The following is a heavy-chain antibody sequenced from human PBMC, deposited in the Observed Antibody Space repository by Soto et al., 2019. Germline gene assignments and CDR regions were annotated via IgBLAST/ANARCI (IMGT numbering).Heavy chain of an antibody. CDR1: GFTFTNYA. CDR2: LTGSGGNT. CDR3: AKSPVRAGTWPYYFDS. V-gene: IGHV3-23*01. D-gene: IGHD6-19*01. Sequence: EVQLLESGGGLVQPGGSLRLSCAASGFTFTNYAMIWVRQAPGKGLEWLSALTGSGGNTYYADSVKGRFTISRDNSKNTLFLQLHSLRAEDTAIYYCAKSPVRAGTWPYYFDSWGQGTLVTVSS. J-gene: IGHJ4*02.